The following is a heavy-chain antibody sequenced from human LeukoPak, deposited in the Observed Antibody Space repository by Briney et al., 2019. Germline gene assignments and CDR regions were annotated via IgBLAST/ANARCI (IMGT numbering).Heavy chain of an antibody. D-gene: IGHD5-18*01. CDR2: ISTSSSLI. J-gene: IGHJ4*02. Sequence: GGSLRLSCAASGITFSNYSLNWIRQGPGEGLEWVSSISTSSSLIYYADSVKGRFTVSRDDAKNSLHLQMYSLRAEDTAVYYCARAVRRYSNGYQYFFDYWGQGILVTVSS. CDR1: GITFSNYS. V-gene: IGHV3-21*01. CDR3: ARAVRRYSNGYQYFFDY.